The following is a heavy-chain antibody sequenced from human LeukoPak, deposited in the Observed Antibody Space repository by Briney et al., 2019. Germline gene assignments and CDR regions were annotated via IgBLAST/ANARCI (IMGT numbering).Heavy chain of an antibody. CDR1: GFTFTTSW. Sequence: GGSLRLSCAASGFTFTTSWMSWVRQTPGKGLEWVANIKPDGGEKHYVDSVKGRFTISRDNARNSLYLQMSSLGADDTALYYCARGVWSSLNAFDMWGQGTMVTVFS. V-gene: IGHV3-7*01. D-gene: IGHD2-15*01. CDR2: IKPDGGEK. CDR3: ARGVWSSLNAFDM. J-gene: IGHJ3*02.